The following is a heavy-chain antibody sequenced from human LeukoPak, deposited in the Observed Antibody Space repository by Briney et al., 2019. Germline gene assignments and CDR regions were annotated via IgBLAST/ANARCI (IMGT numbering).Heavy chain of an antibody. CDR3: ARDQLRHDY. V-gene: IGHV3-20*04. J-gene: IGHJ4*02. D-gene: IGHD2-2*01. CDR1: GFTFDDYG. CDR2: INWNGGST. Sequence: GGSLRLSCAVSGFTFDDYGKSWVRHAPGKGLEWVSGINWNGGSTGYADSVKGRFTISRDNAKNSLYLQMNSLRHEDMSLYYSARDQLRHDYWGQGTLLTVSS.